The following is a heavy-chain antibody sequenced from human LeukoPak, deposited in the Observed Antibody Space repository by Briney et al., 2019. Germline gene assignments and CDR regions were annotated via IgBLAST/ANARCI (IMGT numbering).Heavy chain of an antibody. CDR2: IKQDGNEK. CDR3: ARDTLGEGEDANYAVYYFDY. V-gene: IGHV3-7*01. J-gene: IGHJ4*02. Sequence: GGSLRLSCAAAGFRFNTYWMSWVRQAPGKGLEWVANIKQDGNEKYYADSVKGRFTISRDNGKNSLDLQMNSLRADDTAVYYCARDTLGEGEDANYAVYYFDYWGQGTVVTVSS. CDR1: GFRFNTYW. D-gene: IGHD4/OR15-4a*01.